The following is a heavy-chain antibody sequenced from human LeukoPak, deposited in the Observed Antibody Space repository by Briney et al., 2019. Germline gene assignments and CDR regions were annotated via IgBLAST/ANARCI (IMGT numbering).Heavy chain of an antibody. D-gene: IGHD5-12*01. Sequence: PGGSLRLSCAASGFTFSSYSMNWVRQAPGKGLEWVSYISSSSSTIYYADSVKGRFTISRDNAKNSLYLQMNSLRAEDTAVYYCARVALGSGYDWHYYYYYMDVWGKGTTVTVSS. V-gene: IGHV3-48*01. CDR2: ISSSSSTI. CDR3: ARVALGSGYDWHYYYYYMDV. CDR1: GFTFSSYS. J-gene: IGHJ6*03.